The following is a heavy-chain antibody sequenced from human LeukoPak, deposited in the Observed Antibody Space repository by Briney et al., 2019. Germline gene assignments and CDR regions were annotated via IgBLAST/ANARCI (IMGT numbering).Heavy chain of an antibody. Sequence: ASVKVSCKASGFTFTSSAMQWVRQARGQRLEWIGWIVVGSGNTNYAQKFQEKVTITRDRTTSKAYMELSSLRSEDTAVYYCAAGFVVVTATASYYGMDVWGQGTTVTVSS. CDR2: IVVGSGNT. J-gene: IGHJ6*02. V-gene: IGHV1-58*02. D-gene: IGHD2-21*02. CDR1: GFTFTSSA. CDR3: AAGFVVVTATASYYGMDV.